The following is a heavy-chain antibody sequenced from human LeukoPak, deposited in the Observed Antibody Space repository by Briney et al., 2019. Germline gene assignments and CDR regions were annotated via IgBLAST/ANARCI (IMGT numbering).Heavy chain of an antibody. V-gene: IGHV4-59*08. CDR2: IYYRGSA. J-gene: IGHJ5*02. D-gene: IGHD3-9*01. Sequence: PSETLSLTCTVSGASINSYYWSWIRQPPGKGLEWIGHIYYRGSANYSPSLKSRVTLSVDMSKNQFSLKPSSVTAADTAMYYCARHLPGYWKFDPWGQGTLVTVSS. CDR1: GASINSYY. CDR3: ARHLPGYWKFDP.